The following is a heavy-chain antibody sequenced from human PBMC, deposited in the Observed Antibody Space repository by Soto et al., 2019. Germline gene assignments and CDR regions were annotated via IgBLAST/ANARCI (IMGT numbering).Heavy chain of an antibody. D-gene: IGHD5-12*01. CDR1: GYSFTSYW. V-gene: IGHV5-51*01. CDR3: ASPQPARLSGFQH. J-gene: IGHJ1*01. CDR2: IYPGDSDT. Sequence: KSSGESLKISCKGSGYSFTSYWIAWVRQMPGKGLEWMGIIYPGDSDTRYSPSFQGQVTISADKSISTAYLQWSSLKASDTAMYYCASPQPARLSGFQHWGQGTLVTVSS.